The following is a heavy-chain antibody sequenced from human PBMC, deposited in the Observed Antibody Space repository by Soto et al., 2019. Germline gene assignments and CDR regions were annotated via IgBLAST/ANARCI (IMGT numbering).Heavy chain of an antibody. CDR1: GFTFSSYA. D-gene: IGHD2-2*01. CDR3: ARDGPNCSSTSCFPENYLFDYYYGLDV. Sequence: QVQLVESGGGVVQPGRSLRLSCAASGFTFSSYAMHWVRQAAGNGLEWVAVISYDGSNKYYADSVKGRFTISRDNSKNTLYLHMNSLRAEDTAVYYCARDGPNCSSTSCFPENYLFDYYYGLDVWGQGTTVTVSS. J-gene: IGHJ6*02. V-gene: IGHV3-30-3*01. CDR2: ISYDGSNK.